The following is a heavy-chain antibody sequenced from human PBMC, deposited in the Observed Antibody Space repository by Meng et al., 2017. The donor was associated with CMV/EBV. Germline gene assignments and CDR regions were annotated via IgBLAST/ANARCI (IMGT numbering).Heavy chain of an antibody. Sequence: GSLRLSCAASGFKFSDYVVQWVRQAPGKVPEWLATLSQDGTYTASADSVRGRFTISRDNSRNMLYLDMSSLRVDDTAVYFCVREFSRDVFFDHWGQGTLVTVSS. CDR3: VREFSRDVFFDH. CDR1: GFKFSDYV. CDR2: LSQDGTYT. D-gene: IGHD3-16*01. V-gene: IGHV3-30*04. J-gene: IGHJ4*02.